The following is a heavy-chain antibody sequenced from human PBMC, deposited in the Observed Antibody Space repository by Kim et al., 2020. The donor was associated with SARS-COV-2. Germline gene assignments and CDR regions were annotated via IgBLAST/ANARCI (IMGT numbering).Heavy chain of an antibody. CDR3: AKSTMVRGVIALTFDY. CDR2: ISGSGGST. D-gene: IGHD3-10*01. J-gene: IGHJ4*02. CDR1: GFTFSSYA. V-gene: IGHV3-23*01. Sequence: GGSLRLSCAASGFTFSSYAMSWVRQAPGKGLEWVSAISGSGGSTYYADSVKGRFTISRDNSKNTLYLQMNSLRAEDTAVYYCAKSTMVRGVIALTFDYWGQGTLVTVSS.